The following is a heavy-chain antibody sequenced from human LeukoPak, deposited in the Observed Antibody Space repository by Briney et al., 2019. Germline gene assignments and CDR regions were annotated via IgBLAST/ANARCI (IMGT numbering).Heavy chain of an antibody. CDR3: ARDAQLRFLEWVTPFDP. D-gene: IGHD3-3*01. CDR1: GGSFSGYY. J-gene: IGHJ5*02. V-gene: IGHV4-34*01. Sequence: SETLSLTCAVYGGSFSGYYWSWIRRPPGKGLEWIGEINHSGSTNYNPSLKSRVTISVDTSKNQFSLKLSSVTAADTAVYYCARDAQLRFLEWVTPFDPWGQGTLVTVSS. CDR2: INHSGST.